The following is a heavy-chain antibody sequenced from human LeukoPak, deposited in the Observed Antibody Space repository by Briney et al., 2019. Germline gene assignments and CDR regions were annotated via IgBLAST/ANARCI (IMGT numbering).Heavy chain of an antibody. CDR3: ARDGDGYNFDY. V-gene: IGHV3-74*01. CDR2: ITRDGSGA. D-gene: IGHD5-24*01. CDR1: GFAFSNYW. Sequence: GGSLRLSCAASGFAFSNYWMHWVRQVPGKGLVWVSRITRDGSGANYADSVKGRFTISRDNARSTLYLQMNSLRAEDTAVYYCARDGDGYNFDYWGRGALVIVSS. J-gene: IGHJ4*02.